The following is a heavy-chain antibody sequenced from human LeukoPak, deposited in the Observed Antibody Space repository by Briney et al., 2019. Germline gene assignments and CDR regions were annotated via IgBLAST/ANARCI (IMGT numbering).Heavy chain of an antibody. V-gene: IGHV4-4*02. CDR1: GGSISRSNW. D-gene: IGHD6-13*01. CDR3: ARGGGISRYYYYMDV. J-gene: IGHJ6*03. CDR2: IYHSGST. Sequence: SETLSLTCAVSGGSISRSNWWSWVRQPPGKGLEWIGEIYHSGSTNYNPSLKSRVTISVDTSKNQFSLKLSSVTAADTAVYYCARGGGISRYYYYMDVWGKGTTVTISS.